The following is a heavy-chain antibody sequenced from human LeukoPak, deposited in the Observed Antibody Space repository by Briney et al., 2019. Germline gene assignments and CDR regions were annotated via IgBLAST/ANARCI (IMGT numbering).Heavy chain of an antibody. D-gene: IGHD1-26*01. CDR3: ARVSTVGATLGGLDY. V-gene: IGHV1-3*01. J-gene: IGHJ4*02. Sequence: ASVKVSCKASGYTFTSYAMHWVRQAPGQRLEWMGWINAGNGNTKYSQKSQGRVTITRDTSASTAYMELSSLRSEDTAVYYCARVSTVGATLGGLDYWGQGTLVTVSS. CDR1: GYTFTSYA. CDR2: INAGNGNT.